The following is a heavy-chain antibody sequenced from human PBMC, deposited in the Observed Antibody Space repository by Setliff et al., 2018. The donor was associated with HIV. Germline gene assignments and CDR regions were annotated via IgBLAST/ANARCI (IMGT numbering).Heavy chain of an antibody. Sequence: GGSLRLSCAVSGFTFSTYAMSWVRQAPGKGLEWVSTISAGGGSTYYADSVKGRFTISRDNSKNTLFLQMNSLRAEDTAVYYCAGSILTGYYTFGADYWGQGTLVTVSS. D-gene: IGHD3-9*01. CDR2: ISAGGGST. CDR3: AGSILTGYYTFGADY. J-gene: IGHJ4*02. V-gene: IGHV3-23*01. CDR1: GFTFSTYA.